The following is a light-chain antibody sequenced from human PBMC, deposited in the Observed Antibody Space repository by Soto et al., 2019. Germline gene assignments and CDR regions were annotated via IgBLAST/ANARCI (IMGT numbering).Light chain of an antibody. CDR1: ESIRNW. CDR2: KAS. CDR3: QQCYTYSWT. V-gene: IGKV1-5*03. Sequence: DIQMTPSPSTLSASVGDRVTITCRASESIRNWLVWYQQKPGNAPKLLIYKASSLEFGVPSRFSGSGSGTEFTLTISSLQPDDFATYYCQQCYTYSWTFGQGTKVDIK. J-gene: IGKJ1*01.